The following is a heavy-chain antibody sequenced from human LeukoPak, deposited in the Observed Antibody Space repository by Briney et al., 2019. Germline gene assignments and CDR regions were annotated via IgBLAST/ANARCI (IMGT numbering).Heavy chain of an antibody. CDR3: ARDRGPGWFDP. Sequence: GGSLRLSCVASAFAVSSNYVSWVRQGPGKGLERVSVIYSTGTTFYADSVKGRFTISRDNSKNTVYLQMNSLRPEDTAVYYCARDRGPGWFDPWGQGTLVTVSS. CDR1: AFAVSSNY. J-gene: IGHJ5*02. V-gene: IGHV3-66*03. D-gene: IGHD3-10*01. CDR2: IYSTGTT.